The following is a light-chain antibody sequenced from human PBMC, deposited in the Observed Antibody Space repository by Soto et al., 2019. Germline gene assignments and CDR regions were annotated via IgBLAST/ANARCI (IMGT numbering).Light chain of an antibody. V-gene: IGKV1-5*03. CDR2: KAS. J-gene: IGKJ2*01. Sequence: DIQMTQSPSTLSASVGDRVTITCRASQSISSWLAWYQQNPGKAPKLLIYKASSLDSGVPSRFSGSGSGTEFSLTIRSLQPDDFATSYCQQYNSYPYTFGQGPKLEIK. CDR1: QSISSW. CDR3: QQYNSYPYT.